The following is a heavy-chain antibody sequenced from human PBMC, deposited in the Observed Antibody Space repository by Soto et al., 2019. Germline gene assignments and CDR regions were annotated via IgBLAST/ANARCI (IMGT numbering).Heavy chain of an antibody. CDR1: GFTFSRYG. J-gene: IGHJ6*02. Sequence: GGSLRLSCAASGFTFSRYGMPWVRQAPGKGLARVAVISYDVSNKYYSDSVKGRFTISRDNSKNTPYLHMNSLRAEDTAVYDCAKDRGVTAYYYYYYGMDVWGQGTTVTVSS. CDR3: AKDRGVTAYYYYYYGMDV. CDR2: ISYDVSNK. V-gene: IGHV3-30*18. D-gene: IGHD2-21*02.